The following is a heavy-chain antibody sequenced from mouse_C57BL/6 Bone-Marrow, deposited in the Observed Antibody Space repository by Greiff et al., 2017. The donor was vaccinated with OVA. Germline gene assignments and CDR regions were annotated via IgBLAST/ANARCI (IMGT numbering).Heavy chain of an antibody. J-gene: IGHJ3*01. V-gene: IGHV2-2*01. Sequence: QVQLQQSGPGLVQPSQSLSITCTVSGFSLTSYGVHWVRQSPGKGLEWLGVIWSGGSTDYNAAFISRLSISKDNSKSQVFFKMNSLQADDTAIYYCATNYGSPAWFAYWGQGTLVTVSA. CDR3: ATNYGSPAWFAY. CDR2: IWSGGST. CDR1: GFSLTSYG. D-gene: IGHD1-1*01.